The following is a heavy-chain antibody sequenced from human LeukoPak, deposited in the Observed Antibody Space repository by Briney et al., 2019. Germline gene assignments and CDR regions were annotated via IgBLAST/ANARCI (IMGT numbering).Heavy chain of an antibody. D-gene: IGHD4-23*01. Sequence: PGRSLRLSCAASGFTFSSYGMHWVRQAPGKGLEWVAVISYDGSSKYYADSVKGRFTISRDNSKNTLYLQMNSLRAEDTAVYYCAKVPVTTGVQGWGQGTLVTVSS. CDR3: AKVPVTTGVQG. CDR1: GFTFSSYG. V-gene: IGHV3-30*18. J-gene: IGHJ4*02. CDR2: ISYDGSSK.